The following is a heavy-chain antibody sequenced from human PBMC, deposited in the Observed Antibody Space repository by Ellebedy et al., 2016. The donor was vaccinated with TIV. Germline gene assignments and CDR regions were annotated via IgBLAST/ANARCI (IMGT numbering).Heavy chain of an antibody. CDR1: GFTFSGYY. Sequence: GESLKISCAASGFTFSGYYMSWFRQAPGKGPEWVSYISYSGDLMYYADSVKGRFTTSRDNAGNSLYLQMNSLRAEDTAVYYCARLGVIAAAGASGYWGQGTLVIVSS. V-gene: IGHV3-11*01. D-gene: IGHD6-13*01. CDR2: ISYSGDLM. J-gene: IGHJ4*02. CDR3: ARLGVIAAAGASGY.